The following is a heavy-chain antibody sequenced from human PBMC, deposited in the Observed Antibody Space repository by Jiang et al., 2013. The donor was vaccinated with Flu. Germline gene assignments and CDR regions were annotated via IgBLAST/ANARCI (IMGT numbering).Heavy chain of an antibody. D-gene: IGHD3-22*01. J-gene: IGHJ3*02. Sequence: STYYWSWIRQSPRKGLEWIGYIHHTGSTGYNPSLRSRVTMSLDTSRTQFSLHLTSVTVADTAVYHCARDLDYDSDYSDAFDIWGRGTMVTVSS. CDR3: ARDLDYDSDYSDAFDI. CDR2: IHHTGST. V-gene: IGHV4-59*01. CDR1: STYY.